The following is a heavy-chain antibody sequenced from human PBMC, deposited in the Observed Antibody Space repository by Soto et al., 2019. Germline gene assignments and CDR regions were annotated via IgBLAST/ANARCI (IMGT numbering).Heavy chain of an antibody. D-gene: IGHD3-10*01. V-gene: IGHV4-61*08. CDR2: IYYSGST. Sequence: LSLTCTDSGGSISSGDYYWSWIRQPPGKGLEWIVYIYYSGSTHYNPSLKSRVTISVDTSKNQFSLKLSSVTAADTSVYYCTGVWGGAFYIWCQGTIVTISS. CDR3: TGVWGGAFYI. J-gene: IGHJ3*02. CDR1: GGSISSGDYY.